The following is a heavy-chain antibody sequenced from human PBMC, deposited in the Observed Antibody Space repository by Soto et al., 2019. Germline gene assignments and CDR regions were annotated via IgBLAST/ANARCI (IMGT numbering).Heavy chain of an antibody. CDR1: GFTLSSFA. D-gene: IGHD6-19*01. Sequence: QVQMVESGGGVVQPGKSLRLSCAASGFTLSSFAMHWVRQAPGKGLEWVAVTSSDGSKEYYADSVKGRFTISRDNSKNTLYLQRNSLRAADMAVFYWARATYTRGWSFMGIDYWGQGTLVTVSS. CDR2: TSSDGSKE. CDR3: ARATYTRGWSFMGIDY. V-gene: IGHV3-30*04. J-gene: IGHJ4*02.